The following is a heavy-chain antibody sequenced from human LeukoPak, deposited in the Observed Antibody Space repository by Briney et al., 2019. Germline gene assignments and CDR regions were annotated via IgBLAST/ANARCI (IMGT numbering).Heavy chain of an antibody. J-gene: IGHJ4*02. Sequence: GGSLRLSCAASGFTFSSYAMSWVRQAPGKGLEWVSAISGSGGSTYYAHSVKGRFTISRDNSKNTLYLQMNSLRAEDTAVYYCARDTAAAGTFDYWGQGTLVTVSS. CDR2: ISGSGGST. CDR1: GFTFSSYA. V-gene: IGHV3-23*01. D-gene: IGHD6-13*01. CDR3: ARDTAAAGTFDY.